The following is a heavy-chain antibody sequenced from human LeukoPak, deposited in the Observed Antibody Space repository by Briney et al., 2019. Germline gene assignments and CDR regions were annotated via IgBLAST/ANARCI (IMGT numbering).Heavy chain of an antibody. D-gene: IGHD5-24*01. J-gene: IGHJ4*02. V-gene: IGHV5-51*01. CDR2: IYPADSDT. CDR3: TRLISRGSDYNYVDD. Sequence: GESLQISCKGSGYRFTNYHIGWVRQMPGKGLEWMGIIYPADSDTRYRPTFRGQVTISVDKSINTAYLQWSSLKASDTAMYYCTRLISRGSDYNYVDDWGQGTLITVSS. CDR1: GYRFTNYH.